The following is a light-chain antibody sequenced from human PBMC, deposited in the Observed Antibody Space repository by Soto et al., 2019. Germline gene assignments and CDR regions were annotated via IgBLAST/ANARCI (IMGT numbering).Light chain of an antibody. V-gene: IGLV2-8*01. J-gene: IGLJ1*01. CDR2: EVV. Sequence: ALTQPPSASGSPGQSVTISCTGTKNDIGVYDFVSWCQHHPGKAPRLIIYEVVQRPSGVPDRFSGSKSGNTASLTVSGLQAADEAGYFCKSYAGSNTYVFGSGTKVTVL. CDR1: KNDIGVYDF. CDR3: KSYAGSNTYV.